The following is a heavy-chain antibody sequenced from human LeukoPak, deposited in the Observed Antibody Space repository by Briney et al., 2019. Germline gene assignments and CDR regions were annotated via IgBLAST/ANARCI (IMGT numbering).Heavy chain of an antibody. Sequence: PSETLSPTCAVYGGSFSGYYWSWIRQPPGKGLEWIGEINHSGSTNYNPSLKSRVTIPVDTSKNQFSLKLSSVTAADTAVYYCAALYGSGQNNDYWGQGTLVTVSS. V-gene: IGHV4-34*01. J-gene: IGHJ4*02. CDR1: GGSFSGYY. CDR3: AALYGSGQNNDY. CDR2: INHSGST. D-gene: IGHD3-10*01.